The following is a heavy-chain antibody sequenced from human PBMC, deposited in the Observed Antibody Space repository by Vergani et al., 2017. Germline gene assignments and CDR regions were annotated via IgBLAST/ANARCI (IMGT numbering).Heavy chain of an antibody. D-gene: IGHD6-13*01. CDR2: IYPGDSDT. J-gene: IGHJ5*02. V-gene: IGHV5-51*01. Sequence: EVQLVQSGAEVRKPGESLKISCKASGYSFTTYWIGWVRQMPGKGLEWMGIIYPGDSDTRYSPSFQGQVTISADKSISTAYLQWSSLKASDTAMYYCGRYQYSSSWSHNWFDPWGQGTLVTVSS. CDR3: GRYQYSSSWSHNWFDP. CDR1: GYSFTTYW.